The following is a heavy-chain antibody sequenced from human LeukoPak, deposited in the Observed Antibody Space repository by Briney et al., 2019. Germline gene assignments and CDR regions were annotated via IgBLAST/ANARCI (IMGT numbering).Heavy chain of an antibody. D-gene: IGHD2-15*01. J-gene: IGHJ5*02. CDR2: IYYSGST. Sequence: SETLSLTCTVSGGSMSTYYWSWIRQPPGKGLEWIGYIYYSGSTSYNPSLKSRVTISVDTSKNQFSLKLSYVTAADTAVYYCARDKEKNCSGGSCYSGWFDPWGQGTLVTVSS. CDR3: ARDKEKNCSGGSCYSGWFDP. V-gene: IGHV4-59*12. CDR1: GGSMSTYY.